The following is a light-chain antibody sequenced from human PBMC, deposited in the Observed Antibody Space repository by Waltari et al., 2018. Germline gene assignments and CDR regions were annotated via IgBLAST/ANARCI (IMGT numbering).Light chain of an antibody. CDR1: SSNIGRNT. Sequence: QSVLTQPPSESGTPGQRVTISCSGGSSNIGRNTVSWYQQLPGTAPKLLIYGNNQRPSGVPDRFSGSKSGTSASLAISGLQSEDEADYYCGAWDDSLNGPQFGAGTKLTVL. V-gene: IGLV1-44*01. J-gene: IGLJ3*02. CDR2: GNN. CDR3: GAWDDSLNGPQ.